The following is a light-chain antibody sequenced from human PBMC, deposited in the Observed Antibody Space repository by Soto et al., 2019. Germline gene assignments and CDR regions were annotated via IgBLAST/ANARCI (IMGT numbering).Light chain of an antibody. CDR2: GAS. J-gene: IGKJ4*01. CDR1: QSVSSN. Sequence: EIVMTQSPATLSVSPGEGATVSCRASQSVSSNLAWYQQKPGQAPRLLIYGASTRATGIPDRFSGSGSGTDFTLTINRLEPEDFAVYYCQWSGGSVSFGGGTKVDIK. V-gene: IGKV3D-15*01. CDR3: QWSGGSVS.